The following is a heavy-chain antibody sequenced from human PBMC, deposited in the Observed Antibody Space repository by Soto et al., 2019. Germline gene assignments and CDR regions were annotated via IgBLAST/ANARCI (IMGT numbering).Heavy chain of an antibody. CDR1: GGSISGFY. Sequence: SETLSLTCTVAGGSISGFYWSWVRQPAGKGLEWIGRIYSSGATKYNPSLRNRVTMSVDTSTDQYSLNLASMTAADTAVYFCARRPFCVKDCYFDVWGQGTQVTVSS. CDR2: IYSSGAT. D-gene: IGHD3-3*01. CDR3: ARRPFCVKDCYFDV. J-gene: IGHJ4*02. V-gene: IGHV4-4*07.